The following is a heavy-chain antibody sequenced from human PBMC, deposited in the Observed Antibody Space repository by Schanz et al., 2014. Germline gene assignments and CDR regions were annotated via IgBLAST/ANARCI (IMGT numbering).Heavy chain of an antibody. Sequence: QVQLVESGGGVVQPGRSLRLSCAASGFTFRSHGMHWVRQAPGKGLEWVALISYDGNNKFYTDSVKGRFTISKDFSKDTLYLQLTSLRPEDTAVYYCARLATSKSRLGDAVDIWGQGTMVTVSS. CDR1: GFTFRSHG. CDR2: ISYDGNNK. J-gene: IGHJ3*02. D-gene: IGHD6-6*01. CDR3: ARLATSKSRLGDAVDI. V-gene: IGHV3-30*03.